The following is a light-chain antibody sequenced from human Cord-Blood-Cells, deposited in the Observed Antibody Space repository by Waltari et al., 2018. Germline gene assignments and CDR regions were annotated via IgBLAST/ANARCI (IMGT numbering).Light chain of an antibody. J-gene: IGLJ3*02. V-gene: IGLV2-23*01. Sequence: QSALTQPASVSGSPGQSITISCTGTSSDVGSYNLVSWYQQHPGKAPILMIYERSTRPSGVSKRFSGSKSGNTASLTIAGLQAEDEADYYCCSYAGSSTFWVFGGGTKLTVL. CDR3: CSYAGSSTFWV. CDR1: SSDVGSYNL. CDR2: ERS.